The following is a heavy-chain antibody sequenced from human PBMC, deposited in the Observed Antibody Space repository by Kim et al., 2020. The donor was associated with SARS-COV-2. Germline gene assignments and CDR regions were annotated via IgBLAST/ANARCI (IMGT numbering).Heavy chain of an antibody. D-gene: IGHD3-10*01. J-gene: IGHJ6*02. Sequence: GGSLRLSCAASGFTFSSYSMNWVRQAPGKGLEWVSSISSSSSYIYYADSVKGRFTISRDNAKNSLYLQMNSLRAEDTAVYYCARDQRGGPAADVWGQGTTVTVSS. CDR2: ISSSSSYI. CDR1: GFTFSSYS. CDR3: ARDQRGGPAADV. V-gene: IGHV3-21*01.